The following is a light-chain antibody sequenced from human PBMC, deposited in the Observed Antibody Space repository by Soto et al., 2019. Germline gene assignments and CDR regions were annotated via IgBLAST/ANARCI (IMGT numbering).Light chain of an antibody. CDR1: QSVSSN. V-gene: IGKV3D-15*01. CDR3: QQYDDWPLT. CDR2: DAS. Sequence: EIVMTQSPATLSVSPGGRATLSCRASQSVSSNLAWYQQKPGQAPRLLIYDASTRATDIPARFSGSGSGTEFTLTISSLQSEDFALYYCQQYDDWPLTFGGGTKVDIK. J-gene: IGKJ4*01.